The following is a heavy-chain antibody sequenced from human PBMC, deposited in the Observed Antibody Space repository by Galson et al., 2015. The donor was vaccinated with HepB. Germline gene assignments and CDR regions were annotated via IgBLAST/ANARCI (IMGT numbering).Heavy chain of an antibody. D-gene: IGHD3-10*01. CDR1: GFTFSSYA. CDR3: ARADRGYGSGSYYG. J-gene: IGHJ4*02. Sequence: SLRLSCAASGFTFSSYAMSWVRQAPGKGLEWVSAISGSGGSTYYADSVKGRFTISRDNSKNTLYLQMNSLRAEDTAVYYCARADRGYGSGSYYGWGQGTLVTVSS. V-gene: IGHV3-23*01. CDR2: ISGSGGST.